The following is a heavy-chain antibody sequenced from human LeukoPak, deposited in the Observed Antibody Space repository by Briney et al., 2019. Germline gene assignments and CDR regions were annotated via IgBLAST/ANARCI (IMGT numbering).Heavy chain of an antibody. CDR2: MYSDGNT. J-gene: IGHJ5*02. CDR1: GFTVSSNF. D-gene: IGHD6-13*01. CDR3: ARDRGSSWQLNWFDP. Sequence: GGSLRLSCAASGFTVSSNFMSWVRQAPEKGLEWVSVMYSDGNTYYADSVKGRFTISRDNAKNSLYLQMNSLRAEDTAVYYCARDRGSSWQLNWFDPWGQGTLVTVSS. V-gene: IGHV3-53*01.